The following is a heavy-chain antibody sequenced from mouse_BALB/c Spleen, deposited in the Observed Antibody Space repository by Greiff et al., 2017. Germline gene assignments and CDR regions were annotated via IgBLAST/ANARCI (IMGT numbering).Heavy chain of an antibody. CDR2: ISDGGSYT. V-gene: IGHV5-4*02. D-gene: IGHD4-1*01. Sequence: EVKLVESGGGLVKPGGSLKLSCAASGFTFSDYYMYWVRQTPEKRLEWVATISDGGSYTYYPDSVKGRFTISRDNAKNNLYLQMSSLKSEDTAMYYCARDEGTGAYRGQGSLVTVS. CDR1: GFTFSDYY. CDR3: ARDEGTGAY. J-gene: IGHJ3*01.